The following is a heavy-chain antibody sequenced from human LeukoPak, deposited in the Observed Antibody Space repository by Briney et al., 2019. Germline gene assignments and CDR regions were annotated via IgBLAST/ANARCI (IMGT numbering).Heavy chain of an antibody. CDR2: ITGNGYT. CDR3: AKGMSFDY. CDR1: EFAFSSYD. V-gene: IGHV3-23*01. Sequence: GGSLRLSCAASEFAFSSYDVSWVRQAPGKGLEWVSTITGNGYTNYADSVKGRFTISRDISKSTLFLQMNGLGADDTAVYYCAKGMSFDYWGQGALVTVSS. J-gene: IGHJ4*02.